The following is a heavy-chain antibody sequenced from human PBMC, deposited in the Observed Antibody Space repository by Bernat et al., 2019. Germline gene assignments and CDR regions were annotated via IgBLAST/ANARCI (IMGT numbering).Heavy chain of an antibody. CDR1: VFTFSSYG. J-gene: IGHJ6*02. V-gene: IGHV3-30*02. Sequence: QVQLVESGGGVVQPGGSLRLSCAASVFTFSSYGMHWVRQAPGKGLEWVAFIRYVGRNKYYADSVKGRFTISRDNSKNTLYLQMNSLRAEDTAVYYCAKDLQEGGTARPPSNYYYYGMDVWGQGTTVTVSS. D-gene: IGHD6-6*01. CDR3: AKDLQEGGTARPPSNYYYYGMDV. CDR2: IRYVGRNK.